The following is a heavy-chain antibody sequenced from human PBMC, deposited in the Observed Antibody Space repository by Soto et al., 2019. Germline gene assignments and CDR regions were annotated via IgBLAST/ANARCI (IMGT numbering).Heavy chain of an antibody. D-gene: IGHD2-8*01. Sequence: GGSRRLSGVLSGFSVSNIYMMWVRQAQGKGLXWVSXXXSXGXTXYXXXXKGRFTISRDNSKNTLYLQMNSLRAEDTAVSYCARDHRLYGNFDYWGQGTLVTVSS. J-gene: IGHJ4*02. CDR3: ARDHRLYGNFDY. CDR1: GFSVSNIY. V-gene: IGHV3-53*01. CDR2: XXSXGXT.